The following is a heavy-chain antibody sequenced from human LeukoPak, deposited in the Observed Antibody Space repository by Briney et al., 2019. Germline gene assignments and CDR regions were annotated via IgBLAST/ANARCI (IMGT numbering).Heavy chain of an antibody. J-gene: IGHJ4*02. CDR3: ARARVTMIVVGSFDY. D-gene: IGHD3-22*01. CDR1: GYTFTGYG. V-gene: IGHV1-18*01. Sequence: ASVKVSCKASGYTFTGYGISGVRQAPGQGLEWMGWISAYNGNTNYAQKLQGRVTMTTDTSTSTAYMELRSLRSDDTAVYYCARARVTMIVVGSFDYWGQGTLVTVSS. CDR2: ISAYNGNT.